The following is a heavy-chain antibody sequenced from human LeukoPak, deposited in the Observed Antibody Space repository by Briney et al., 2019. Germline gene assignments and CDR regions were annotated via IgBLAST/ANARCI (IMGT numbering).Heavy chain of an antibody. J-gene: IGHJ3*02. Sequence: GGSLRLSCAASGFTFSSYVMHWVRQAPGKGLEGVAVIWYDGSNKHYADSVKGRFTISRDNFKNTMYLQMNSWRAEDTAVYYCARDPAKVKTTRWAIDIWGQGTMVTVSS. CDR2: IWYDGSNK. CDR3: ARDPAKVKTTRWAIDI. D-gene: IGHD1-1*01. V-gene: IGHV3-33*01. CDR1: GFTFSSYV.